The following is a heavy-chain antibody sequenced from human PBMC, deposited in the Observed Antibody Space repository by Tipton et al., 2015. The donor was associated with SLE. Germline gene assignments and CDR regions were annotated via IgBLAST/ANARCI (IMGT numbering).Heavy chain of an antibody. CDR2: SNPGGSS. CDR1: GGSISSFY. CDR3: ARLGTGIFDY. V-gene: IGHV4-59*01. D-gene: IGHD1-1*01. Sequence: TLSLTCTVSGGSISSFYWSWIRQPPGKGLEWIGESNPGGSSNYSPSLKSRVSISVDTSKNQFSLKLSSVTAADTAVYYCARLGTGIFDYWGQGTLVTVSS. J-gene: IGHJ4*02.